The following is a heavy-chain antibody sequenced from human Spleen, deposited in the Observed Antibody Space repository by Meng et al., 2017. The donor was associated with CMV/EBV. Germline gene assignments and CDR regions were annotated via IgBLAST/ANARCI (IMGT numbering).Heavy chain of an antibody. J-gene: IGHJ3*02. D-gene: IGHD5-18*01. V-gene: IGHV3-30-3*01. Sequence: SGFTFSSYAMHWVRQAPGKGLEWVAVISYDGSNKYYADSVKGRFTISRDNSKNTLYLQMNSLRAEDTAVYYCARDRPYTAMADAFDIWGQGTMVTVSS. CDR2: ISYDGSNK. CDR1: GFTFSSYA. CDR3: ARDRPYTAMADAFDI.